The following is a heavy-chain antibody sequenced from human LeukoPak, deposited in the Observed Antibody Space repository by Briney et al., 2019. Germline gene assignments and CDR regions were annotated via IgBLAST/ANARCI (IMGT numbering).Heavy chain of an antibody. CDR3: ARRASSSWYNRFFYFDL. J-gene: IGHJ4*02. CDR1: GGSISSGGYS. CDR2: IYHSGST. V-gene: IGHV4-30-2*01. D-gene: IGHD6-13*01. Sequence: SQTLSLTCAVSGGSISSGGYSWSWIRQPPGKGLEWIGYIYHSGSTYYNPSLKSRVTISVDTSKNQISLKMISVTAADTAVYYCARRASSSWYNRFFYFDLWGQGTLVTVSS.